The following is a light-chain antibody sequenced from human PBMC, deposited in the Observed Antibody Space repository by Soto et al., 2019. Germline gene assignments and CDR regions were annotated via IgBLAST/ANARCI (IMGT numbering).Light chain of an antibody. J-gene: IGKJ4*01. V-gene: IGKV3-15*01. Sequence: EILMTQSPATLSVSPGERVTLSCRASQSVGRSYLAWYQQKPGQAPRLLISGVSTRATGIPARFSGTGSGTDYTLTISSLQSDDLAIYYCQQYDNWPLTFGGGTKVEIK. CDR3: QQYDNWPLT. CDR2: GVS. CDR1: QSVGRSY.